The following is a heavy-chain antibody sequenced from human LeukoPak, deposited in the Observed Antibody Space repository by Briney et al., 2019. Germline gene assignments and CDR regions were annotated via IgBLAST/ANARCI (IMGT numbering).Heavy chain of an antibody. CDR1: GGSINSWDYN. CDR3: AREKNYGDYGTY. J-gene: IGHJ4*02. D-gene: IGHD4-17*01. CDR2: IYCTGTT. V-gene: IGHV4-30-4*08. Sequence: SETLSLTCSVSGGSINSWDYNWSWIRQPPGKGLVWIGFIYCTGTTYHNPSLKSQVTISVDTSKNQFSLNLSPVTVADTAVYYCAREKNYGDYGTYWGQGTLVTVSS.